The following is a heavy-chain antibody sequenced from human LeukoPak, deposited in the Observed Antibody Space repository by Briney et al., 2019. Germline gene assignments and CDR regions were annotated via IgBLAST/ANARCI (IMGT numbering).Heavy chain of an antibody. CDR1: GGTFSSYA. CDR3: ARDTATIYGDSDPNWFDP. J-gene: IGHJ5*02. V-gene: IGHV1-69*05. Sequence: SVKDSCKASGGTFSSYAISWVRQAPGQGLEWMGRIIPIFGTANYAQKFQGRVTITTDESTSTAYMELSSLRSEDTAVYYCARDTATIYGDSDPNWFDPWGQGTLVTVSS. D-gene: IGHD4-17*01. CDR2: IIPIFGTA.